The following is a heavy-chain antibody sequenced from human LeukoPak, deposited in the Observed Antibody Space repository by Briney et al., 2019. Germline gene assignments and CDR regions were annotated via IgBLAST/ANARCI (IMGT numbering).Heavy chain of an antibody. V-gene: IGHV3-48*01. CDR1: GFTSSTYS. Sequence: GGSLRLSCAASGFTSSTYSMNWVRLAPGKGLEWVSYISSASNTIYYADSVKGRFTISRDNAKNSLYLQMNSLRAEDTAMYYCARDGWFGDYNWFDPWGQGTLVTVSS. CDR3: ARDGWFGDYNWFDP. D-gene: IGHD3-10*01. CDR2: ISSASNTI. J-gene: IGHJ5*02.